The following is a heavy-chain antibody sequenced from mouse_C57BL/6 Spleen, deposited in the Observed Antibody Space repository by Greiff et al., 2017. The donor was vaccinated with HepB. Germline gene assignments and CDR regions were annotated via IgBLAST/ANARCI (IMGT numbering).Heavy chain of an antibody. D-gene: IGHD2-2*01. CDR2: ISDGGSYT. V-gene: IGHV5-4*03. J-gene: IGHJ4*01. CDR1: GFTFSSYA. CDR3: ARGGYDAGYAMDY. Sequence: EVKLMESGGGLVKPGGSLKLSCAASGFTFSSYAMSWVRQTPEKRLEWVATISDGGSYTYYPDNVKGRFTISRDNAKNNLYLQMSHLKSEDTAMYYCARGGYDAGYAMDYWGQGTSHTVSS.